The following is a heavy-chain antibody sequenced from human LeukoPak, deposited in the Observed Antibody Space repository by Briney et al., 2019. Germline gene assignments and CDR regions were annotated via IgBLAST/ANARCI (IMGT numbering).Heavy chain of an antibody. V-gene: IGHV4-59*01. CDR1: GGSISPYY. D-gene: IGHD3-10*01. CDR3: ARDLGFGELFGHPGMDV. CDR2: VYYSGST. J-gene: IGHJ6*02. Sequence: SETLSLTCTVSGGSISPYYWSWIRQPPGKGLEWIGYVYYSGSTNYNPSLKSRVTISVDTSKNQFSLKLSSVTAADTAVYYCARDLGFGELFGHPGMDVWGQGTTVTVSS.